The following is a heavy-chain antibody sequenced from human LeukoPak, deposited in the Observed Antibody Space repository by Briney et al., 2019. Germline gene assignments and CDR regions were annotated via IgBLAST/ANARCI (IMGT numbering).Heavy chain of an antibody. CDR3: ARDGLRFLEWFDVWFDP. CDR2: ISSSSSYI. D-gene: IGHD3-3*01. CDR1: GFTFSSYS. V-gene: IGHV3-21*01. Sequence: GGSLRLSCAASGFTFSSYSMNWVRQAPGKGLEWVSSISSSSSYIYYADSVKGRFTISRDNAKNSLYLQMNSLRAEDTAVYYCARDGLRFLEWFDVWFDPWGQGTLVTVSS. J-gene: IGHJ5*02.